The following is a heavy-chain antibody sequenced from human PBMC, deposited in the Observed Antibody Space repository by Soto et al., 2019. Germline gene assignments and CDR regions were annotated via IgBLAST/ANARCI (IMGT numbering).Heavy chain of an antibody. Sequence: PGGSLRLSCAASGFTFSSYGMHWVRQAPGKGLAWVAVISYDGSNKYYADSVKGRFTISRDNSKNTLYLQMNSLRAEDTAVYYCASRIVGATNDYYGMDVWGQGTTVTVSS. V-gene: IGHV3-30*03. CDR1: GFTFSSYG. J-gene: IGHJ6*02. D-gene: IGHD1-26*01. CDR2: ISYDGSNK. CDR3: ASRIVGATNDYYGMDV.